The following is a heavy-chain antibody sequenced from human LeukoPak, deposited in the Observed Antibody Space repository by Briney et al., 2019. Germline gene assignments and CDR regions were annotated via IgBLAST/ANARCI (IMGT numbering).Heavy chain of an antibody. Sequence: PGGSLRLSCAASGFTFSSYAMSWVRQAPGKGLEWVSGMSGSGGSTHYADSVKGRFTISRDNSKNSLYLQMNSLRAEDTAVYYCARGALEWSHGHYWGQGTLVTVSS. J-gene: IGHJ4*02. D-gene: IGHD3-3*01. CDR1: GFTFSSYA. V-gene: IGHV3-23*01. CDR3: ARGALEWSHGHY. CDR2: MSGSGGST.